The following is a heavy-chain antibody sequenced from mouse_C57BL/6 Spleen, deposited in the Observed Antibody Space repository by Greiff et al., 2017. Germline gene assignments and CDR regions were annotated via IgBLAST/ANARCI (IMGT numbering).Heavy chain of an antibody. Sequence: VQLQQSGPGLVQPSQSLSITCTVSGFSLTSYGVHWVRQSPGKGLEWLGVIWSGRSTDYNAAFISRLSISKDNSKSQVFFKMNSLQADDTAIYYCARKAGGIYGYYAMDYWGQGTSVTVSS. CDR1: GFSLTSYG. CDR2: IWSGRST. V-gene: IGHV2-2*01. D-gene: IGHD1-1*01. CDR3: ARKAGGIYGYYAMDY. J-gene: IGHJ4*01.